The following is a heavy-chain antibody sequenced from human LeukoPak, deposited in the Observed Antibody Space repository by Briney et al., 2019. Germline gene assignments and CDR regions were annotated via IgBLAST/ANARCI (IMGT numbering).Heavy chain of an antibody. Sequence: PGGSLRLSCAASGFTFSSYWMSWVRQAPGKGLEWVSAISGSGGSTYYADSVKGRFTISRDNSKNTLYLQMNSLRAEDTAVYYCAKEGRAAMGRRYFDYWGQGTLVTVSS. CDR3: AKEGRAAMGRRYFDY. CDR2: ISGSGGST. CDR1: GFTFSSYW. V-gene: IGHV3-23*01. J-gene: IGHJ4*02. D-gene: IGHD5-18*01.